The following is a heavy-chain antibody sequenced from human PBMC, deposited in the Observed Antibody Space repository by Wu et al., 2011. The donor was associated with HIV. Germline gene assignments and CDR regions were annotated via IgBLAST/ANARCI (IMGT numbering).Heavy chain of an antibody. D-gene: IGHD2-15*01. CDR3: ATVAGSAAGEAFDV. J-gene: IGHJ3*01. Sequence: QEPLVQSGAELKKPGASVKVSCKASGYIFTGYYMHWVRQAPGQGLEWMGWINPSNGDTKYAQKFQDWVTLTRYTSINTAYLQLARVTPDDTAIYYCATVAGSAAGEAFDVWGQGTVVTVSS. CDR2: INPSNGDT. CDR1: GYIFTGYY. V-gene: IGHV1-2*04.